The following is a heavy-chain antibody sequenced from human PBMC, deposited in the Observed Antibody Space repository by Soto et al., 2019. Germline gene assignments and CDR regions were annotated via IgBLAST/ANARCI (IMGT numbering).Heavy chain of an antibody. Sequence: QLQLQESGSGLVKPSQTLSLTCAVSGDSIASGAYSWGWVRQPPGKGLEWIGYIYHSGNTYYNPSLKSRVTFSIDRSKNQFSLNMNSVTAADTAVYYCQASGFGSGSSGTYYGLDVWGQGTTVTVSS. CDR3: QASGFGSGSSGTYYGLDV. V-gene: IGHV4-30-2*01. CDR1: GDSIASGAYS. J-gene: IGHJ6*02. D-gene: IGHD3-10*01. CDR2: IYHSGNT.